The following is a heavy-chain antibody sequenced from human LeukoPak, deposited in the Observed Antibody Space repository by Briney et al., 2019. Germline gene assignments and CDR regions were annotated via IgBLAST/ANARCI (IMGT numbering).Heavy chain of an antibody. CDR2: INPNSGGT. CDR1: GYTFTGYY. Sequence: ASVQVSCKASGYTFTGYYMHWVRQAPGQGLEWMGWINPNSGGTNYAQKIQGSVTMTRDASISTAYMELSRLRSDDTAVYYCARDRISSGWYELGYWGQGTLVTVSS. CDR3: ARDRISSGWYELGY. V-gene: IGHV1-2*02. D-gene: IGHD6-19*01. J-gene: IGHJ4*02.